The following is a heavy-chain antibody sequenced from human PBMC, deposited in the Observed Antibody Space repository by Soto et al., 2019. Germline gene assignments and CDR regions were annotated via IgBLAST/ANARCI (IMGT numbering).Heavy chain of an antibody. CDR2: IFPADSHT. CDR3: ATALKYTFGLDF. Sequence: PGESLKISCKGSGYTFANYWIAWVRQMPGKGLEWMGSIFPADSHTTYSPSFQGQVTISADKSITTAYLQWSSLKASDTAMYYCATALKYTFGLDFWGQGSVVTVSS. J-gene: IGHJ4*02. D-gene: IGHD3-16*01. CDR1: GYTFANYW. V-gene: IGHV5-51*01.